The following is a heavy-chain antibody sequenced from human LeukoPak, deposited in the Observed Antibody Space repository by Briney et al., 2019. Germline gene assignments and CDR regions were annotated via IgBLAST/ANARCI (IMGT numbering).Heavy chain of an antibody. CDR1: GGSISSSSYY. V-gene: IGHV4-39*07. CDR3: ASATAPYYYYYMDV. Sequence: SETLSLTCTVSGGSISSSSYYWGWIRQPLGKGLEWIGSIYYSGSTYYNPSLKSRVTISVDTSKNQFSLKLSSVTAADTAVYYCASATAPYYYYYMDVWGKGTTVTVSS. J-gene: IGHJ6*03. D-gene: IGHD6-25*01. CDR2: IYYSGST.